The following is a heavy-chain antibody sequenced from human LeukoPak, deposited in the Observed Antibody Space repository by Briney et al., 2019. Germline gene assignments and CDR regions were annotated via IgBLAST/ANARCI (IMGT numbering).Heavy chain of an antibody. CDR1: GFTFSSYG. CDR2: IWYDGSNK. Sequence: GGSLRLSCAASGFTFSSYGMHWVRQAPGKGLEWVAVIWYDGSNKYYADSVKGRFTISRDNSKNTLYLQMNSLRAEDAAVYYCARWGSGSYSTFDYWGQGTLVTVSS. J-gene: IGHJ4*02. D-gene: IGHD1-26*01. CDR3: ARWGSGSYSTFDY. V-gene: IGHV3-33*01.